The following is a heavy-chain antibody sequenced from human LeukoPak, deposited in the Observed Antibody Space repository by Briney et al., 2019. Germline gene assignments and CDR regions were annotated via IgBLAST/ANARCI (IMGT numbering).Heavy chain of an antibody. J-gene: IGHJ4*02. CDR3: TRGHLPGLPQPSDY. V-gene: IGHV3-21*01. Sequence: GGSLRLSCAASGFIFSTYSMNWVRQAPGKGLEWVSSISSSSSYIYYADSVKGRFTISGDDAKNSLYLQMNSLRAEDTAVYYCTRGHLPGLPQPSDYWGQGTLVAVSS. D-gene: IGHD1-1*01. CDR1: GFIFSTYS. CDR2: ISSSSSYI.